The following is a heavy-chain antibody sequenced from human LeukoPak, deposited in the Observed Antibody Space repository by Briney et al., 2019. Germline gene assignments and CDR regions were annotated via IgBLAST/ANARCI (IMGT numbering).Heavy chain of an antibody. J-gene: IGHJ3*02. D-gene: IGHD3-22*01. V-gene: IGHV4-4*07. CDR1: GGSISSYY. CDR2: IYASGSI. Sequence: SETLSLTCTVSGGSISSYYWSWIRQPAGKGLEWIGRIYASGSINYNPSLKSRVTMSVDTSKNQLSLKLTSVTAADTAVYYCARGYYDSSGYYYVRLLSLGAFDIWGQGTMVTVSS. CDR3: ARGYYDSSGYYYVRLLSLGAFDI.